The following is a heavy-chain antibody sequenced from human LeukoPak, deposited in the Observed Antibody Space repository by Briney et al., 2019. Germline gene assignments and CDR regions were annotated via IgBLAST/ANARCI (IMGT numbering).Heavy chain of an antibody. CDR2: IYYSGST. V-gene: IGHV4-59*08. J-gene: IGHJ4*02. CDR3: AGSRVPGFDY. Sequence: NTSETLSLTCTVSGGSISSYYWSWIRQPPGKGLEWIGYIYYSGSTNYNPSLKSRVTISVDTSKNQFSLKLSSVTAADTAVYYCAGSRVPGFDYWGQGTLVTVSS. D-gene: IGHD1-1*01. CDR1: GGSISSYY.